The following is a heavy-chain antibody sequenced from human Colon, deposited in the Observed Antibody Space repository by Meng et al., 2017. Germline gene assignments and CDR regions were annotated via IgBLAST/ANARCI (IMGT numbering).Heavy chain of an antibody. J-gene: IGHJ4*02. CDR2: IYWDDDK. CDR1: GFSLSSSSVG. CDR3: AHRRIAFGQRLFDY. Sequence: QNTLQDAATTPVKPPPPLTAPCTVPGFSLSSSSVGVGWIRQPPGKALEWLALIYWDDDKHYTPSLKSRLTITKDTSKNQVVLTMSNMDPVDTATYYCAHRRIAFGQRLFDYWGQGILVTVSS. D-gene: IGHD6-25*01. V-gene: IGHV2-5*02.